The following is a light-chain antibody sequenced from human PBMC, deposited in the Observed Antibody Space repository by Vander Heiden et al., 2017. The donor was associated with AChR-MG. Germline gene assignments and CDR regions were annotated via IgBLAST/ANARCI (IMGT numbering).Light chain of an antibody. V-gene: IGKV3-15*01. Sequence: EIVMTQSPATLSVSPGERATHSCRASQSDSSNLAWYQQKPGQAPRLLIYGASTRATGIPARFSGSGSGTEFTLTISSLQSEDFAVYYCQQDNNWPLTFGGGTKVEIK. CDR2: GAS. CDR3: QQDNNWPLT. J-gene: IGKJ4*01. CDR1: QSDSSN.